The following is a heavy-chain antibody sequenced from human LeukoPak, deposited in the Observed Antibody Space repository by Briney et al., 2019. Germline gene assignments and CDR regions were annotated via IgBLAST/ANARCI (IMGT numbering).Heavy chain of an antibody. CDR3: ARSNWNYDGHFDY. Sequence: KTSETLSLTCTVSGGSISSYYWSWIRQPPGKGLEWIGYIYYSGSTNYNPSLKSRVTISVDTSKNDFSLKLSSVTAADTAVYYCARSNWNYDGHFDYWGQGTLVTVSS. V-gene: IGHV4-59*01. J-gene: IGHJ4*02. CDR2: IYYSGST. CDR1: GGSISSYY. D-gene: IGHD1-7*01.